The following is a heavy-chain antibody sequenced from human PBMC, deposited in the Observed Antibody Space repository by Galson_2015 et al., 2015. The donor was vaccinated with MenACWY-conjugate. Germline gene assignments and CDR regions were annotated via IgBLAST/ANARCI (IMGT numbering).Heavy chain of an antibody. Sequence: SLRLSCAASGFRFRSYTLYWVRQDPGKGLEWVAVVSYDGSTKHYTDSVKGRFTISRDNSNNTVSLRMNSLRPEDTAIYYCVRAEGWLRSAFDIWGQGTMVTVSS. V-gene: IGHV3-30*10. CDR2: VSYDGSTK. CDR1: GFRFRSYT. J-gene: IGHJ3*02. D-gene: IGHD5-24*01. CDR3: VRAEGWLRSAFDI.